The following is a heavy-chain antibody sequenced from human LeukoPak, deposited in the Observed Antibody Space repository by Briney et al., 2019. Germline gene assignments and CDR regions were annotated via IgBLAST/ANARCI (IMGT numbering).Heavy chain of an antibody. Sequence: SETLSLTCTVSGGSISSSSYYWGWIRQPPGKGLEWIGSIYYSGSTYYNPSLKSRVTISVDTSKNQFSLKLSSVTAADTAVYYCARTRAAAGTRGGYFAYWGQGTLVTVSS. CDR3: ARTRAAAGTRGGYFAY. CDR2: IYYSGST. D-gene: IGHD6-13*01. V-gene: IGHV4-39*01. J-gene: IGHJ4*02. CDR1: GGSISSSSYY.